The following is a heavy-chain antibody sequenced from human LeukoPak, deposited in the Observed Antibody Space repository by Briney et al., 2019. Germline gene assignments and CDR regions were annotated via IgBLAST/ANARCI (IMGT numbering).Heavy chain of an antibody. D-gene: IGHD3-10*01. V-gene: IGHV1-2*02. CDR1: GYTFTGYY. CDR3: ARFTYGSGIQAGWGAFDI. CDR2: INPNSGGT. J-gene: IGHJ3*02. Sequence: GASVKVSCKASGYTFTGYYMHWVRQAPGQGLEWMGWINPNSGGTNYAQKFQGRVTMTRDTSISTAYMELSRLRSDDTAVYYCARFTYGSGIQAGWGAFDIWGQGTMVTVSS.